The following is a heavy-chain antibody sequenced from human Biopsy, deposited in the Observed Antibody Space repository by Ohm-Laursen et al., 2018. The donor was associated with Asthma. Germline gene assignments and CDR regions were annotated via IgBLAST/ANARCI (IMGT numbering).Heavy chain of an antibody. CDR1: GGSISSGGYS. CDR2: IYHSGST. CDR3: ARVKDGYNFDY. J-gene: IGHJ4*02. V-gene: IGHV4-30-2*01. Sequence: TLSLTCSVSGGSISSGGYSWSWIRQPPGKGLEWIGYIYHSGSTYYNLSLKSRVTISVDRSKNLFSLKLSSVTAADTVVYYCARVKDGYNFDYWGQGTLVTVSS. D-gene: IGHD5-24*01.